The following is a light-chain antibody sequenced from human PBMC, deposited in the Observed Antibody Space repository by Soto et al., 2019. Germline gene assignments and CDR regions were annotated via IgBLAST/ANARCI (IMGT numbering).Light chain of an antibody. CDR2: AAS. V-gene: IGKV1-6*01. CDR1: QGIRND. Sequence: AIQMTQSPSSLSASVGDRFTITFRASQGIRNDLDWFQQKPGKAPKLLIYAASNLQSGVPARFSSSGSGTDFTLTISSLQPEDFATYYCLQKYFYPFTFGPGTKVDI. CDR3: LQKYFYPFT. J-gene: IGKJ3*01.